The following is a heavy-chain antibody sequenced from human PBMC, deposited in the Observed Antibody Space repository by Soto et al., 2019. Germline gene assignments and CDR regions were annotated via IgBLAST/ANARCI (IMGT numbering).Heavy chain of an antibody. Sequence: PGESLKISCKASGYDFPIYWIGWVRQMPGKGLEWMGIVYPGDSHIRYSPSFQGQITISADRSIQTAYLQWSSLKASDSAKYYCARHTPDNSDPEGNYYYGMDVWGQGTVVTVSS. CDR3: ARHTPDNSDPEGNYYYGMDV. CDR1: GYDFPIYW. CDR2: VYPGDSHI. J-gene: IGHJ6*02. D-gene: IGHD6-25*01. V-gene: IGHV5-51*01.